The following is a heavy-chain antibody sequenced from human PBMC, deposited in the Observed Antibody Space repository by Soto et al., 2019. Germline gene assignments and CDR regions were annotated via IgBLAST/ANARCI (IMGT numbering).Heavy chain of an antibody. CDR1: GVSISGSSYY. V-gene: IGHV4-39*01. CDR2: IYYSGQT. CDR3: ARHGSS. J-gene: IGHJ5*02. Sequence: LSLTCSVSGVSISGSSYYWGWIRQPPGKGLEWIGSIYYSGQTYYNPSLKSRVTISVDRSKNQFSLNLTSVTATDTAFYYCARHGSSWGQGTLVTVSS.